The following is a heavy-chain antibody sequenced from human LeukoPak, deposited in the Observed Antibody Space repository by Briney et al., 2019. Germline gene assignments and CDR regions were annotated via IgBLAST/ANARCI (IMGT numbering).Heavy chain of an antibody. CDR2: INPNSGGT. V-gene: IGHV1-2*02. Sequence: ASVKVSCKASGYTFTSYGISWVRQAPGQGVEWMGWINPNSGGTNYAQKFQGRVTMTRDTSISTAYMELSRLRSDDTAVYYCAREDHWNDGLVDYWGQGTLVTVSS. CDR3: AREDHWNDGLVDY. CDR1: GYTFTSYG. D-gene: IGHD1-1*01. J-gene: IGHJ4*02.